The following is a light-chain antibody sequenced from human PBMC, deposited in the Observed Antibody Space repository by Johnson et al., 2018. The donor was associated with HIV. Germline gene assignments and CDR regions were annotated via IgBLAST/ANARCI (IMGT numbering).Light chain of an antibody. CDR3: GTWDSSLRSYV. CDR1: NSNIGHNY. J-gene: IGLJ1*01. Sequence: QSVLTQPPSVSAAPGQKVTISCSGSNSNIGHNYVSWYQQLPGTAPKLLIYDNNKRPSGIPDRFSGSKSGTSATLAITGLQPGDESVYYCGTWDSSLRSYVFGTGTKVTVL. CDR2: DNN. V-gene: IGLV1-51*01.